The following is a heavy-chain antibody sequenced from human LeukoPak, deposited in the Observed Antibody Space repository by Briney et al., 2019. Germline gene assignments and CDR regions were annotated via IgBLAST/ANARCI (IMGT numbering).Heavy chain of an antibody. J-gene: IGHJ6*03. CDR2: IRSSGDST. CDR1: GFTFSSYG. CDR3: AKGLVSYYYYYMDV. D-gene: IGHD6-13*01. Sequence: GGTLRLSCAASGFTFSSYGMSWVRQAPGKGLEWVSGIRSSGDSTYYADSVKGRFTISRDNSKNTLYPQMNSLRAEDTAVYYCAKGLVSYYYYYMDVWGKGTTVTVSS. V-gene: IGHV3-23*01.